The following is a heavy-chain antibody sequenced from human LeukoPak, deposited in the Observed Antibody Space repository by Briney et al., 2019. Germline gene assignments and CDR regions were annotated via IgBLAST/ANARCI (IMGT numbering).Heavy chain of an antibody. CDR2: IKQDGSEK. J-gene: IGHJ4*02. CDR1: GFTFSSYW. V-gene: IGHV3-7*01. D-gene: IGHD3-22*01. Sequence: GGSLRLSCAASGFTFSSYWMSWVRQAPGKGLEWVANIKQDGSEKYYVDSVEGRFTISRDNAKKSLYLQMNSLRAEDTAVYYCARGRYDSRIFDYWGQGTLVTVSS. CDR3: ARGRYDSRIFDY.